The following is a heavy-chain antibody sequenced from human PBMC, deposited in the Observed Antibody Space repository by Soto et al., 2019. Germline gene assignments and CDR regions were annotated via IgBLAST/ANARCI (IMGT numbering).Heavy chain of an antibody. CDR1: GFTFDDYA. D-gene: IGHD2-8*01. CDR2: ISLNSGGI. J-gene: IGHJ6*02. CDR3: AKAIVYCTNGVCYRKSEAPDYYYGMDV. Sequence: PGGSLRLSCAASGFTFDDYAMHWVRQAPGKGLEWASGISLNSGGIGYADSVKGRFTISRDNAKNSLYLQMNSLRAEDTALYYCAKAIVYCTNGVCYRKSEAPDYYYGMDVWGQGTTVTVSS. V-gene: IGHV3-9*01.